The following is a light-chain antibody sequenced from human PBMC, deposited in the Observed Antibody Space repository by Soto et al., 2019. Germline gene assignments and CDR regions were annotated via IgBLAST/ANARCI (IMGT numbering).Light chain of an antibody. J-gene: IGLJ2*01. CDR2: DVS. CDR3: SSYTSSSGVV. Sequence: QSALTQPASVCGSPGQSITISCTGTSSDVGGYNYVSWYHQHPGKAPKLMIYDVSNRPSGVSNRFSGSKSGNTASLTISGLQAEDEADYNCSSYTSSSGVVFGGGTKLTVL. V-gene: IGLV2-14*01. CDR1: SSDVGGYNY.